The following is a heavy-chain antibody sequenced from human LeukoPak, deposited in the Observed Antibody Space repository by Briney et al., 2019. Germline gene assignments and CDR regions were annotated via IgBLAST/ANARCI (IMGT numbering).Heavy chain of an antibody. CDR3: ARPTHAYGSGRGYFDY. Sequence: PSETLSLTCAVYGGSFSGYYWSWIRQPPGKGLEWIWEINHSGSTNYYPSLMSRVTISVDTSKNQFSLKLSSVTAADTAVYYCARPTHAYGSGRGYFDYWGQGTLVTVSS. V-gene: IGHV4-34*01. CDR1: GGSFSGYY. CDR2: INHSGST. D-gene: IGHD3-10*01. J-gene: IGHJ4*02.